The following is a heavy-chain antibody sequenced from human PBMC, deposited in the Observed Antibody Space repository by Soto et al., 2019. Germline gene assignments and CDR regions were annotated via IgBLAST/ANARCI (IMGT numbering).Heavy chain of an antibody. CDR2: VSFDGKVT. CDR3: AREPYGDSQYFDY. D-gene: IGHD2-21*02. J-gene: IGHJ4*02. V-gene: IGHV3-30*04. Sequence: QVQLVESGGGMAQAGTSLRLSCTGSGFTFNSLSLHWVRQGPDKGLEWVAVVSFDGKVTYYADSVKGRFTVSRDISQTTLSLRANSLRPEATAVYYCAREPYGDSQYFDYWGQGTPVTVSS. CDR1: GFTFNSLS.